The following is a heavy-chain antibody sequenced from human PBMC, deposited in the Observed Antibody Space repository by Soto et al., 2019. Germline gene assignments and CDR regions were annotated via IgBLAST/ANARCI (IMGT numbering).Heavy chain of an antibody. D-gene: IGHD3-10*01. CDR1: GGSISVNSW. Sequence: PSETLSLTCAVSGGSISVNSWWTWVRQPPGKGPEWIGEIYHSGTANYNPSLRGRVTISVDKSKNQFSLKLTSVTAADTAVYFCARGGSYLFDYWGQGTLVTVSS. CDR2: IYHSGTA. CDR3: ARGGSYLFDY. J-gene: IGHJ4*02. V-gene: IGHV4-4*02.